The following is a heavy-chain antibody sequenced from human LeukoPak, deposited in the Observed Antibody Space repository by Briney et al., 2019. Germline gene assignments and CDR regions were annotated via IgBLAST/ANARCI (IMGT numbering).Heavy chain of an antibody. CDR2: INPNTGDT. CDR1: GYTFTAYY. Sequence: ASVKVSCKASGYTFTAYYMHWVRQAPGQGLEWMGWINPNTGDTNYAQNFQGRVTMNRATSISTAYMELSSLRSDDTAAYYCARSADGYTCGHFDFWGQGTLVTVSS. V-gene: IGHV1-2*02. J-gene: IGHJ4*02. D-gene: IGHD5-18*01. CDR3: ARSADGYTCGHFDF.